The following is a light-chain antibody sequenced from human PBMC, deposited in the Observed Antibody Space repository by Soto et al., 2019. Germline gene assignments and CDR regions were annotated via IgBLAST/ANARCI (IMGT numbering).Light chain of an antibody. CDR1: QSISIW. J-gene: IGKJ1*01. V-gene: IGKV1-5*03. CDR3: QCYNDHST. CDR2: DAS. Sequence: DIQMTQSPSTLSASVGDRVTITCRASQSISIWLAWYQQKPRKAPKLLIYDASSSEIGVLPGFSGSGVGRCCTLLLCCVQLECPATYFCQCYNDHSTFGQGTRWESK.